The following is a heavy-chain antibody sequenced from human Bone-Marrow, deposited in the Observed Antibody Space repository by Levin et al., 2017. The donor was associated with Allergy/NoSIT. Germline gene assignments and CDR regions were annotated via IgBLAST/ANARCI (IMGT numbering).Heavy chain of an antibody. CDR1: GFTFSSYS. Sequence: GESLKISCAASGFTFSSYSMNWVRQAPGKGLEWVSSISSSSSYIYYADSVKGRFTISRDNAKNSLYLQMNSLRAEDTAVYYCARDSSEDTVYYYYGMDVWGQGTTVTVSS. CDR3: ARDSSEDTVYYYYGMDV. V-gene: IGHV3-21*01. D-gene: IGHD5-18*01. J-gene: IGHJ6*02. CDR2: ISSSSSYI.